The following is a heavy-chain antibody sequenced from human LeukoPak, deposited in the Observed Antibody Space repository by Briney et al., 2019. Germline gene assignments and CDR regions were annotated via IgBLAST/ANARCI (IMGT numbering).Heavy chain of an antibody. CDR2: IRYDGSNK. Sequence: GGSLRLSCAASGFTFSSYGMHWVRQAPGKGLEWVAFIRYDGSNKYYADSVKGRFTISRDNSKNTLYLQMNSLRAEDTAVYYCAKDPSRRGSGRSAFDIWGQGTMVTVSS. J-gene: IGHJ3*02. D-gene: IGHD3-10*01. V-gene: IGHV3-30*02. CDR3: AKDPSRRGSGRSAFDI. CDR1: GFTFSSYG.